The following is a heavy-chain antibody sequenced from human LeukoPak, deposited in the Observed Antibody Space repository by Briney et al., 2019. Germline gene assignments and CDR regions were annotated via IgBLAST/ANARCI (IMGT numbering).Heavy chain of an antibody. D-gene: IGHD2-2*01. V-gene: IGHV1-18*04. CDR3: ARDHPLVVPAAMANRWFDP. J-gene: IGHJ5*02. Sequence: ASVKVSCKASGYTFTSYGISWVRQAPGQGLEWMGLISAYNGNTNYAQKLQGRVTMTTDTSTSTAYMELRSLRSDDTAVYYCARDHPLVVPAAMANRWFDPWGQGTLVTVSS. CDR1: GYTFTSYG. CDR2: ISAYNGNT.